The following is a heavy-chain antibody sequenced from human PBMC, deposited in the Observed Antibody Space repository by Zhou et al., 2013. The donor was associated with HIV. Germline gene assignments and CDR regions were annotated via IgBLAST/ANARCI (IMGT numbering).Heavy chain of an antibody. D-gene: IGHD1-1*01. Sequence: QVHLLQSESSILKPGATATVSCKTSGYTFTNYYMYWLRQAPGQRLELMGTINPLGGATYYAERFRDRIVMTRDIGTSTVRLFMDNLGRKDTAIYFCARESNASGRGRSLDHWGRGSRVIVSP. CDR3: ARESNASGRGRSLDH. J-gene: IGHJ4*01. V-gene: IGHV1-46*01. CDR1: GYTFTNYY. CDR2: INPLGGAT.